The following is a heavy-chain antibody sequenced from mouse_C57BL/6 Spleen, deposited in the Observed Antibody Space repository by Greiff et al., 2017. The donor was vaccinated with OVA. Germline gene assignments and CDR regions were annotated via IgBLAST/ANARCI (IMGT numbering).Heavy chain of an antibody. Sequence: EVKLQESGPGLVKPSQSLSLTCSVTGYSITSGYYWNWIRQFPGNKLEWMGYISYDGSNNYNPSLKNRISITRDTSKNQFFLKLNSVTTEDTATYYCAREAMTAVRYYFDYWGQGTTLTVSS. V-gene: IGHV3-6*01. J-gene: IGHJ2*01. CDR2: ISYDGSN. D-gene: IGHD2-3*01. CDR1: GYSITSGYY. CDR3: AREAMTAVRYYFDY.